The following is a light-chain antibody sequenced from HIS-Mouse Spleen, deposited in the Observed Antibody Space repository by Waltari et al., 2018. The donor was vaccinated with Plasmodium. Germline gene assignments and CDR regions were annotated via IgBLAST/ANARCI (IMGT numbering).Light chain of an antibody. CDR3: PPSHPYSCP. Sequence: DIQMTQSPSTLSASVGARVTITCRASQSISSWLAWYQQKPGKAPKLLIYKASSVESGVPSRCSGRVSGTEFTLTISSLQPDDFATSCCPPSHPYSCPFGQGPKVEIK. J-gene: IGKJ1*01. CDR2: KAS. CDR1: QSISSW. V-gene: IGKV1-5*03.